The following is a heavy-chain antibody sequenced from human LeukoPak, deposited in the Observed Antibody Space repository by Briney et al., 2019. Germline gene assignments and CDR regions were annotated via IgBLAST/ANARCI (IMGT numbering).Heavy chain of an antibody. CDR2: IYPADSDT. Sequence: GESLKISCKASGYTFATSWIGWVRQMPGKGLEWMGLIYPADSDTRYSPSLQGQVTISADKSISTAYLQWNSLKASDTAMYYCARLLSGRYYYNYFDPWGQGTLVTVSS. D-gene: IGHD1-26*01. CDR3: ARLLSGRYYYNYFDP. J-gene: IGHJ5*02. CDR1: GYTFATSW. V-gene: IGHV5-51*01.